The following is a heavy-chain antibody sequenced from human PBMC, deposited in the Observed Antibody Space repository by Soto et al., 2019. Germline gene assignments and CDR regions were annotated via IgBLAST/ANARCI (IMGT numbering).Heavy chain of an antibody. CDR2: IIPIFGTA. J-gene: IGHJ6*02. D-gene: IGHD2-2*01. V-gene: IGHV1-69*13. CDR3: ARSGVPAAIGYYYYGMDV. CDR1: GGTFSSYA. Sequence: SVKVSCKASGGTFSSYAISWVRQAPGQGLEWMGGIIPIFGTANYAQKFQGRVTITADESTSTAYMELSSLRSEDTAVYYCARSGVPAAIGYYYYGMDVWGQGTAVTVSS.